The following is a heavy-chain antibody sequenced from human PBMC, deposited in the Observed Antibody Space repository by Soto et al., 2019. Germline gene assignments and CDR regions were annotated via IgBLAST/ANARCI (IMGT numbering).Heavy chain of an antibody. CDR3: ARIGTRQQLEFYYYYGMDV. Sequence: PGGSLRLSCAASGFTFSSYGMHWVRQAPGKGLEWVAVIWYDGSNKYYADSVKGRFTISRDNSKNTLYLQMNSLRAEDTAVYYCARIGTRQQLEFYYYYGMDVWGQGTTVTVSS. J-gene: IGHJ6*02. D-gene: IGHD6-13*01. V-gene: IGHV3-33*01. CDR2: IWYDGSNK. CDR1: GFTFSSYG.